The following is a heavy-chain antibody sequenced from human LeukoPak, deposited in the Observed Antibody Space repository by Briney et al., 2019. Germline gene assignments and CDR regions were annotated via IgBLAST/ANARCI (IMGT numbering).Heavy chain of an antibody. CDR1: GFTFSSYS. D-gene: IGHD5-24*01. CDR3: ARSPVEMATVSFDY. V-gene: IGHV3-21*01. CDR2: ISSSSSYI. Sequence: GGSLRLSCAASGFTFSSYSMNWVRQAPGKGLEWVSSISSSSSYIYYADSVKGRFTISRDNAKNSLYLQMNSLRAEGTAVYYCARSPVEMATVSFDYWGQGTLVTVSS. J-gene: IGHJ4*02.